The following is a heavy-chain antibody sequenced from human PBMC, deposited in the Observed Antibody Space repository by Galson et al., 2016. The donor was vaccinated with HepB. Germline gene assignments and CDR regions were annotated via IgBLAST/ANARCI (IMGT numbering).Heavy chain of an antibody. J-gene: IGHJ4*02. Sequence: SVKVSCKASGYTFIKYAIHWVRQAPGQRLEWMGWINAGNGNTEYSQKFQDRVTITRDASASTAYMELSSLRFEDAAMYYCARRIGKTYDSNDGGGMWYFASWGQGTLVTVSS. CDR2: INAGNGNT. D-gene: IGHD3-22*01. CDR3: ARRIGKTYDSNDGGGMWYFAS. V-gene: IGHV1-3*01. CDR1: GYTFIKYA.